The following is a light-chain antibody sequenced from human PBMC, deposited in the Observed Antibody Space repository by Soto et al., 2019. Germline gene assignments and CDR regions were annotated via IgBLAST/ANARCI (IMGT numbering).Light chain of an antibody. CDR3: QQYGSFLWT. CDR1: QSVSSN. CDR2: RAS. V-gene: IGKV3-15*01. Sequence: DILMTQSPATLSLSPGGRATLSCRASQSVSSNLAWYQQKPGQAPRLLIQRASTRATGIPARFSGGGSGTDFTLTISRLEPEDFAVYYCQQYGSFLWTFGQGTKVDIK. J-gene: IGKJ1*01.